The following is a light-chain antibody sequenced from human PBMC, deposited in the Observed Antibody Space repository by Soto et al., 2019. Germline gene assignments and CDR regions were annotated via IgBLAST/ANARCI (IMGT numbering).Light chain of an antibody. J-gene: IGKJ1*01. CDR3: QQYNNWPPKT. Sequence: DIQVTQTPSSLSASVGDRVTISCRASQSITIYLNWYQQKPGRAPNLLIYGVSTLQSGVPSRFSGSGSGTEFTLTISSLQSEDFAVSYCQQYNNWPPKTFGQGTKVDIK. CDR1: QSITIY. V-gene: IGKV1-39*01. CDR2: GVS.